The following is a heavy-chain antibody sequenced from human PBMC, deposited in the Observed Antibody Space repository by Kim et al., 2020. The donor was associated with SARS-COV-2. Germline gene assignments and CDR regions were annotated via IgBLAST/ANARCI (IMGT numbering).Heavy chain of an antibody. CDR2: INPSGGST. V-gene: IGHV1-46*01. D-gene: IGHD3-16*02. CDR3: ARVGIYDYVWGSYLAEYYYYGMDV. CDR1: GYTFTSYY. Sequence: ASVKVSCKASGYTFTSYYMHWVRQAPGQGLEWMGIINPSGGSTSYAQKFQGRVTMTRDTSTSTVYMELSSLRSEDTAVYYCARVGIYDYVWGSYLAEYYYYGMDVWGQGTTVTVSS. J-gene: IGHJ6*02.